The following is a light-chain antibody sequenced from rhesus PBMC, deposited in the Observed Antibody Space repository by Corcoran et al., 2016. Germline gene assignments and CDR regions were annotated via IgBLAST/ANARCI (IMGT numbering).Light chain of an antibody. Sequence: DVVMTQSPLSLPITPGQPASISCRSSQSLVHSNGNTYLSWYQQKPGQPPRLLIYKVSNRDSGVPDSFSGRGAGTDCTLKISRVEAEDVGVYYCGQGTHWPFTFGPGTKLDIK. V-gene: IGKV2-64*01. CDR2: KVS. CDR1: QSLVHSNGNTY. CDR3: GQGTHWPFT. J-gene: IGKJ3*01.